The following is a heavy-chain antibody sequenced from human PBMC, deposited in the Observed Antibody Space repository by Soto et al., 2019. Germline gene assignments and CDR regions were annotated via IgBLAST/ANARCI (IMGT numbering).Heavy chain of an antibody. J-gene: IGHJ5*02. V-gene: IGHV1-69*12. D-gene: IGHD4-17*01. CDR2: IIPIFGTA. CDR3: ARLHDNYGDYGNNWFDP. Sequence: QVQLVQSGAEVKKPGSSVKVSCKASGGTFSSYAISWVRQAPGQGLEWMGGIIPIFGTANYAQKFQGRVTITADESTSTAYMELSSLRSEDTAVYYCARLHDNYGDYGNNWFDPWGQGTLVTVSS. CDR1: GGTFSSYA.